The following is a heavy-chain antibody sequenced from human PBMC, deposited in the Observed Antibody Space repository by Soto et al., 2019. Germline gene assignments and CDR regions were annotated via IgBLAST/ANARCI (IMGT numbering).Heavy chain of an antibody. Sequence: GGSPRLSCAASGFTFSSYAMSWVRQAPGKGLEWVSAISGSGGSTYYADSVKGRFTISRDNSKNTLYLQMNSLRAEDTAVYYCAKGNEDIAVAIIFDYWGQGTLVTVSS. CDR2: ISGSGGST. J-gene: IGHJ4*02. CDR1: GFTFSSYA. D-gene: IGHD6-19*01. CDR3: AKGNEDIAVAIIFDY. V-gene: IGHV3-23*01.